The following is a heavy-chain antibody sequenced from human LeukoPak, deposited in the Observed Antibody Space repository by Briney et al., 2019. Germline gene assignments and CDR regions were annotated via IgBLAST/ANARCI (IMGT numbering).Heavy chain of an antibody. D-gene: IGHD6-19*01. CDR1: GGSFSGYY. CDR3: ARGGVAGLDY. Sequence: KASETLSLTCAVYGGSFSGYYWSWIRQPPGKGLEWIGEINHSGSTNYNRSLKSRVTISVDTSKNQFSLKLSSVTAADTAVYYCARGGVAGLDYWGQGTLVTVSS. CDR2: INHSGST. V-gene: IGHV4-34*01. J-gene: IGHJ4*02.